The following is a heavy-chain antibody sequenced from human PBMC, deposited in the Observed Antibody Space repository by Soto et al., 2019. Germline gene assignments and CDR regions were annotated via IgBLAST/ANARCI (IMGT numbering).Heavy chain of an antibody. J-gene: IGHJ5*02. D-gene: IGHD3-10*01. CDR1: GGSISSGGYS. Sequence: PSETLSLTCAVSGGSISSGGYSWSWIRQPPGKGLEWIGYIYHSGSTYYNPSLKSRVTISVDRSKNQFSLKLSSVTAADTAVYYCARERAVLLWFGELSGNWFDPWGKGTLVTVSS. CDR2: IYHSGST. V-gene: IGHV4-30-2*01. CDR3: ARERAVLLWFGELSGNWFDP.